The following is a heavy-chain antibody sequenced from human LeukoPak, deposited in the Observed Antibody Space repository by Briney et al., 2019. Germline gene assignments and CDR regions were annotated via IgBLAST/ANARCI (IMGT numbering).Heavy chain of an antibody. CDR1: GFTFSSHW. CDR2: INKDGSEK. V-gene: IGHV3-7*01. J-gene: IGHJ3*02. Sequence: GESLRLSCATSGFTFSSHWMSWVRQAPGRGLEWVANINKDGSEKKYVDSVKGRFTISRDNAKNSLYLQMNSLRAEDTAVYYCARGNAFDIWGQGTMVTVSS. CDR3: ARGNAFDI.